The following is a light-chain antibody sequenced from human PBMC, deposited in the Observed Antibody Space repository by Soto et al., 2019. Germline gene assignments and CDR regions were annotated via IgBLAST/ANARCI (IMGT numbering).Light chain of an antibody. CDR1: QSVSSSY. Sequence: EIVLTQSPGTLSLSPGERATLSCRASQSVSSSYLAWYQQKPGQAPRLLIYGASSRATGIPDRFSGSGSGTDFTITITRLETEDCAVYYCQQYGSSPRTFGQGTKVEIK. V-gene: IGKV3-20*01. J-gene: IGKJ1*01. CDR3: QQYGSSPRT. CDR2: GAS.